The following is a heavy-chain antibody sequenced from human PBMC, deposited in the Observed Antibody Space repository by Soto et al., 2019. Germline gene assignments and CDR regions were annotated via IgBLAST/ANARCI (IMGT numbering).Heavy chain of an antibody. D-gene: IGHD2-15*01. V-gene: IGHV1-3*01. CDR2: INAGNGNT. Sequence: ASVKVSCKASGYTFTSYAMHWVRQAPGQRLEWMGWINAGNGNTKYSQKFQGRVTITRDTSASTAYMELSSLRSEDTAVYYCARDRRYCSGGSCYSGVSWFDPWGQGTLVPVAS. CDR3: ARDRRYCSGGSCYSGVSWFDP. J-gene: IGHJ5*02. CDR1: GYTFTSYA.